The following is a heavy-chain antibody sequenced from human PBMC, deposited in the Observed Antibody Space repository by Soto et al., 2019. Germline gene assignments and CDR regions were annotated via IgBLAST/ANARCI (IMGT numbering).Heavy chain of an antibody. V-gene: IGHV4-28*03. Sequence: QVQLQESGPGLVKPSDTLSLSCAVSGYSISSNYWWGWIRQPPGKGLEWIGYMSYSGSTYYNPSLMRRVTMSLDTSKNQFSLKLSSVTAVDTAVYYCARGGYSYGTNFDYWGQGTLVTVSS. J-gene: IGHJ4*02. CDR3: ARGGYSYGTNFDY. D-gene: IGHD5-18*01. CDR1: GYSISSNYW. CDR2: MSYSGST.